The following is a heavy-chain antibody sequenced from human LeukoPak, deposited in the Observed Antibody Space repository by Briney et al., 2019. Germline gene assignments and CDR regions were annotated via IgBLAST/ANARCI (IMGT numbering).Heavy chain of an antibody. CDR1: GGSISSGGYY. D-gene: IGHD4-17*01. CDR3: ARTIPLRSYYFDY. Sequence: RASETLSLTCTVSGGSISSGGYYWSCIRQHPGKGLEWIGYIHYSGSTHYNPSLKSRVTISVDTSKNQFPLKLNSMTAADTAVYYCARTIPLRSYYFDYWGQGTLVTVSS. V-gene: IGHV4-31*03. J-gene: IGHJ4*02. CDR2: IHYSGST.